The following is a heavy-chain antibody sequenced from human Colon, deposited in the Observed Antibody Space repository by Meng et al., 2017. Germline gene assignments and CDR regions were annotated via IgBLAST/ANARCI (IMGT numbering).Heavy chain of an antibody. V-gene: IGHV4-4*02. CDR3: VRQGMTSYSWGY. CDR1: SGSISSSNW. CDR2: ISQSGTT. Sequence: QVQRQESGPGLVKPSGTLSLPCAVSSGSISSSNWWSWVRQPPGKGLEWIGEISQSGTTYYNPSLKSRVTITGDWSKNQFSLNLNSVTAADTALYYCVRQGMTSYSWGYWGQGTLVTVSS. D-gene: IGHD3-9*01. J-gene: IGHJ4*02.